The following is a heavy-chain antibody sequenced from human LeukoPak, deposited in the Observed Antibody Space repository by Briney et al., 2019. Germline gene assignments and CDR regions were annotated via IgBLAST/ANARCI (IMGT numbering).Heavy chain of an antibody. Sequence: GGSLRLSCAASGFTFDDYGMSWVRQAPGKGLEWVTGINWNGGSTCYADSVKGRFTISRDNAKNSLYLQMNSLRAEDTALYYCARVIAAAGTLDYWGQGTLVTVSS. D-gene: IGHD6-13*01. J-gene: IGHJ4*02. CDR3: ARVIAAAGTLDY. CDR2: INWNGGST. CDR1: GFTFDDYG. V-gene: IGHV3-20*04.